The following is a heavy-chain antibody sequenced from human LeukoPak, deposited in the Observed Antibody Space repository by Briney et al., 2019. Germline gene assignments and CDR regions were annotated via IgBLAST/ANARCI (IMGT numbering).Heavy chain of an antibody. CDR1: GGSLSSGDYY. CDR2: IYYSGST. Sequence: SQTLSLTCTVSGGSLSSGDYYWSWLRQPPGRGLEWLGYIYYSGSTYYNPSLKSRVTISVDTSKNQFSLKLSSVTAADTAVYYCARGFDCSSTSCLWFDPWGQGTLVTVSS. D-gene: IGHD2-2*01. CDR3: ARGFDCSSTSCLWFDP. V-gene: IGHV4-30-4*01. J-gene: IGHJ5*02.